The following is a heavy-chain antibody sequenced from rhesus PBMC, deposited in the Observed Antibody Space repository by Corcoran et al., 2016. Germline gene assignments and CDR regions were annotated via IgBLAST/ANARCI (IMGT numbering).Heavy chain of an antibody. J-gene: IGHJ6*01. D-gene: IGHD2-21*01. Sequence: QVQLQASGPGVVTPSETLSLTCAVLGGPISSCFHYWTWLPPAPGKGLEWIGCIYSKSESTNYNPSLKSRVTISKDTSKNQFSLKLSSVTATDTAVYYWARGSGYYYGLDSWGQGVVVTVSS. CDR1: GGPISSCFHY. CDR3: ARGSGYYYGLDS. V-gene: IGHV4S12*01. CDR2: IYSKSEST.